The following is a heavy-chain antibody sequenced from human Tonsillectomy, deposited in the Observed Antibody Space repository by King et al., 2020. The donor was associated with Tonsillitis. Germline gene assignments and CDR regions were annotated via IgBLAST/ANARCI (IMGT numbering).Heavy chain of an antibody. Sequence: VTLKESGPVLVKPTETLTLTCTVSGFSLSNARMGVSWIRQPPGKALEGLAHIFSNDEKSYSTSLKSRLTISKDTSKSQVVLTMTNLDPVDTATYYCARIGDDYVWGSYRYFDYWGQGTLVTVSS. CDR1: GFSLSNARMG. CDR2: IFSNDEK. CDR3: ARIGDDYVWGSYRYFDY. D-gene: IGHD3-16*02. V-gene: IGHV2-26*01. J-gene: IGHJ4*02.